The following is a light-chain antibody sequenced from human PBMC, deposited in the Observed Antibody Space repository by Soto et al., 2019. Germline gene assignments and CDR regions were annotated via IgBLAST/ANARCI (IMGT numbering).Light chain of an antibody. CDR1: QGIKNY. V-gene: IGKV1-27*01. CDR2: AAS. Sequence: DIQVTQHPSSLSASVGDRVTITCRASQGIKNYLAWYQQKPGETPKLLIYAASTLESGIPPRFSGSGSGTDFTLTINNLQPEDVATCYCQRYYNAPCTFGGGTKVDIK. CDR3: QRYYNAPCT. J-gene: IGKJ4*01.